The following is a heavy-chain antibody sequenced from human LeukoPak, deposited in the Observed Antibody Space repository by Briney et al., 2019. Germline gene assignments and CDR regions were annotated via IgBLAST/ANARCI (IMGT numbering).Heavy chain of an antibody. V-gene: IGHV3-21*01. CDR1: GFTFSSYS. Sequence: PGGSLRLSCAASGFTFSSYSMNWVRQAPGKGLEWVSSISSSSSYIYYADSVKGRVTISRDNAKNSLYLKMNSLSAEDTAVYYCARAQEATFPNCSSTSCLLYYYYYMDVWGKGTTVTVSS. CDR2: ISSSSSYI. CDR3: ARAQEATFPNCSSTSCLLYYYYYMDV. J-gene: IGHJ6*03. D-gene: IGHD2-2*01.